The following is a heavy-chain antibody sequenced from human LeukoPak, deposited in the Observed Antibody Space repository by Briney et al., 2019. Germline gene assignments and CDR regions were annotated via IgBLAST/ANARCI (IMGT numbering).Heavy chain of an antibody. V-gene: IGHV4-39*01. D-gene: IGHD6-13*01. CDR1: GGFISNRSYY. CDR3: ARHRTVAAGISFDY. Sequence: SETLSLTCTVTGGFISNRSYYWGWIRQPPGKRLEWLGSIYYNGSTYYKTSLKGRVTISVDASKNQFSLNLRSVTAADTAKYYCARHRTVAAGISFDYWGQGTLVTVSS. CDR2: IYYNGST. J-gene: IGHJ4*02.